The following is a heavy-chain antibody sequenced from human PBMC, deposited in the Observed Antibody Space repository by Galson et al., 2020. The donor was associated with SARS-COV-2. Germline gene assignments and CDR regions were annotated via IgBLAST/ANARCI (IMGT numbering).Heavy chain of an antibody. V-gene: IGHV3-30*18. CDR2: ISYDGSNK. Sequence: GESLKISCAASGFTFSSYGMHWVRQAPGKGLEWVAVISYDGSNKYYADSVKGRFTISRDNSKNTLYLQMNSLRAEDTAVYYCAKVKTGPVLRYFDWLLFAGAIDYWGQGTLVTVSS. D-gene: IGHD3-9*01. CDR1: GFTFSSYG. CDR3: AKVKTGPVLRYFDWLLFAGAIDY. J-gene: IGHJ4*02.